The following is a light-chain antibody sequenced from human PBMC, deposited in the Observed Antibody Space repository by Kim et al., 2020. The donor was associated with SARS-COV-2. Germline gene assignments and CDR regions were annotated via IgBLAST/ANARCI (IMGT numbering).Light chain of an antibody. Sequence: ASVGDRVTITCRASEGINNYLAWYQQKPGKVPKLLIYPASTLQSGVPSRFGGSGSGTDFTLTINSLQPEDVATYYCQQTSRAPRTFGQGTRVDIK. J-gene: IGKJ1*01. V-gene: IGKV1-27*01. CDR2: PAS. CDR3: QQTSRAPRT. CDR1: EGINNY.